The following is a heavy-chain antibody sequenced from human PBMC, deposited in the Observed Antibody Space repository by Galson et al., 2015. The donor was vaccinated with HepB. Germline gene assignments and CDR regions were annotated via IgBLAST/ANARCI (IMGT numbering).Heavy chain of an antibody. CDR2: ISFDGNNT. CDR3: AKEMGYYYDSSGYYYVEGVGPFDI. J-gene: IGHJ3*02. CDR1: GFTFSSYG. Sequence: SLRLSCAASGFTFSSYGIHWVRQAPGKGLEWVAVISFDGNNTYYADSVKGRFTISRDNSKNTLYLQMNSLRAEDTAVYYCAKEMGYYYDSSGYYYVEGVGPFDIWGQGTMVTVSS. V-gene: IGHV3-30*18. D-gene: IGHD3-22*01.